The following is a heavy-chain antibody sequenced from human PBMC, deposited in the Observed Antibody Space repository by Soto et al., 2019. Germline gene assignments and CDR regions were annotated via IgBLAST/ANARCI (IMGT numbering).Heavy chain of an antibody. J-gene: IGHJ4*02. Sequence: GGSLRLSCAASGFTFDDYTMHWVRQAPGKGLEWVSLISWDGGSTYYADSVKGRFTISRDNSKNSLYLQMNSLRTEDTALYYCAKDAAGEYYFDYWGQGTLVTVSS. CDR1: GFTFDDYT. V-gene: IGHV3-43*01. CDR3: AKDAAGEYYFDY. D-gene: IGHD6-13*01. CDR2: ISWDGGST.